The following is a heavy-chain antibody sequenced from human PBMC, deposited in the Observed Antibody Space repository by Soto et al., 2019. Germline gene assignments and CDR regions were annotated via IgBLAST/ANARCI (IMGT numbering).Heavy chain of an antibody. Sequence: QEQLVESGGGVVQPGRSLRLSCAASGFTFSSYGMHWVRQAPGKGLEWVAVIWYDGSNKYYADSVKGRVTISRDNSKSTLYLQMNRLRAEDTAVYYCARDYYGDYDTWYFDLWGRGTLVTVSS. CDR1: GFTFSSYG. CDR3: ARDYYGDYDTWYFDL. J-gene: IGHJ2*01. CDR2: IWYDGSNK. V-gene: IGHV3-33*01. D-gene: IGHD4-17*01.